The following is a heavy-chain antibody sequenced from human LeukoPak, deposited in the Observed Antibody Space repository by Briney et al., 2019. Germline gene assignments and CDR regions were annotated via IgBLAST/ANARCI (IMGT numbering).Heavy chain of an antibody. Sequence: ASVKVSFKSSGYTFTSYGISWVRQPPGQGLEWMGWISAYNGNTNYAQKLQGRVTMTTDTSTSTAYMELRSLRSDDTAVYYCARDMGFLWFGESPYYYYGMDVWGQGTTVTVSS. V-gene: IGHV1-18*01. CDR2: ISAYNGNT. CDR3: ARDMGFLWFGESPYYYYGMDV. CDR1: GYTFTSYG. D-gene: IGHD3-10*01. J-gene: IGHJ6*02.